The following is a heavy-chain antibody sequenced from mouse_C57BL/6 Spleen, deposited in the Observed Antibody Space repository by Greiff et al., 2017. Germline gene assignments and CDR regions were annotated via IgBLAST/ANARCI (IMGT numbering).Heavy chain of an antibody. Sequence: EVKVEESGGGLVKPGGSLKLSCAASGFTFSDYGMHWVRQAPEKGLEWVAYISSGSSTIYYADTVKGRFTISRDNAKNTLFLQMTSLRSEDTAMYYCARQGYYGSSYRYFDVWGTGTTVTVSS. V-gene: IGHV5-17*01. CDR1: GFTFSDYG. CDR3: ARQGYYGSSYRYFDV. J-gene: IGHJ1*03. CDR2: ISSGSSTI. D-gene: IGHD1-1*01.